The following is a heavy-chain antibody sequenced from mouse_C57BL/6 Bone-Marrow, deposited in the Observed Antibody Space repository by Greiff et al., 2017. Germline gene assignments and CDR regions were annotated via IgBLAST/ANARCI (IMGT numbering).Heavy chain of an antibody. J-gene: IGHJ4*01. D-gene: IGHD4-1*01. CDR3: ARDLGRRYAMDY. CDR2: ISDGGSYT. V-gene: IGHV5-4*01. Sequence: EVKVVESGGGLVKPGGSLKLSCAASGFTFSSYAMSWVRQTPEKRLEWVATISDGGSYTYYPDNVKGRFTISRDNAKNNLYLQMSHLKSEDTAMYYCARDLGRRYAMDYWGQGTSVTVSS. CDR1: GFTFSSYA.